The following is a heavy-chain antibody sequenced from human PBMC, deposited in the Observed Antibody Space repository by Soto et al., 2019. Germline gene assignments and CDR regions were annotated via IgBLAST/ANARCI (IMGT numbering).Heavy chain of an antibody. Sequence: EVQLLESGGGLVQPGGSLRLRCAASGFTFSSCAMSWVLQAPGKGLEWVSSISGLGSTTYHADSVKGRFTISRDNSNNTLYLQMNSLRAEDTAVYYCAKSVGHFWSDYPSDYWGQGTLVTVSS. CDR1: GFTFSSCA. D-gene: IGHD3-3*02. CDR3: AKSVGHFWSDYPSDY. J-gene: IGHJ4*02. V-gene: IGHV3-23*01. CDR2: ISGLGSTT.